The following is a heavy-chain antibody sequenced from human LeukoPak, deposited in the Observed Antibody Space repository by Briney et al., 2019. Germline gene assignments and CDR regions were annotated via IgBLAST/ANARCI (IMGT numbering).Heavy chain of an antibody. CDR1: GYTLTELS. CDR2: FDPEDGET. Sequence: ASVMVSCKVSGYTLTELSMHWVRQAPGKGLEWMGGFDPEDGETIYAQKFQGRVTMTEDTSTDTAYMELSSLRSEDTAVYYCATDQRVYYDILTGYYNDSVYWGQGTLVTVSS. D-gene: IGHD3-9*01. V-gene: IGHV1-24*01. CDR3: ATDQRVYYDILTGYYNDSVY. J-gene: IGHJ4*02.